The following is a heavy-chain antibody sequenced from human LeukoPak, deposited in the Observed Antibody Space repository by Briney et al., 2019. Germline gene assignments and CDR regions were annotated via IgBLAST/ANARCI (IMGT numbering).Heavy chain of an antibody. J-gene: IGHJ4*02. CDR2: IYYSGST. CDR3: ARDGYNYFDY. CDR1: GGSISSYY. Sequence: SETLSLTCTVSGGSISSYYWSWIRQPPGKGLEWIGYIYYSGSTNYNPSLKSRVTISVDTSKNQFSLKLSSVTAADMAVYYCARDGYNYFDYWGQGTLVTVSS. V-gene: IGHV4-59*01. D-gene: IGHD5-24*01.